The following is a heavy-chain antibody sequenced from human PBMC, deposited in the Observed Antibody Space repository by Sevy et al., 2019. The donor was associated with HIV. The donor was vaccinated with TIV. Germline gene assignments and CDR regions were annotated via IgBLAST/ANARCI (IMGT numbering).Heavy chain of an antibody. D-gene: IGHD2-2*01. V-gene: IGHV3-53*01. CDR2: IYSAGTT. CDR1: GLTVGSLS. Sequence: GGSLRLSCVASGLTVGSLSINWVRQAPGKGLEWVSLIYSAGTTFYSDSVKGRFTISRDNSNNTLDLQMNSLRAEDTAIYYCARIKGASSSYAMDVWGQGTTVPVS. J-gene: IGHJ6*02. CDR3: ARIKGASSSYAMDV.